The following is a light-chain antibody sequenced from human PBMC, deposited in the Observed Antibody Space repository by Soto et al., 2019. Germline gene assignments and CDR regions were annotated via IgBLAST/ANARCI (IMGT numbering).Light chain of an antibody. Sequence: EIVLTQSPGTLSLSPGERATLSCRASQSVSSSYLAWYQQKPGQAPRLLIYVASSRAAGIPDRFSGSGSGTDFTLTISSLQAEDSATYYCQQFNDYPLTFGGGTKVEIK. CDR3: QQFNDYPLT. J-gene: IGKJ4*01. CDR2: VAS. CDR1: QSVSSSY. V-gene: IGKV3-20*01.